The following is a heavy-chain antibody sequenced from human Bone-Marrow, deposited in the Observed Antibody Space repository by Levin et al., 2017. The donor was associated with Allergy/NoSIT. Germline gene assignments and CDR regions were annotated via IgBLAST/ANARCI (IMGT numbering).Heavy chain of an antibody. CDR2: SWYDGSKN. J-gene: IGHJ4*02. CDR3: AKGPIEVAGRVLDF. Sequence: PGGSLRLSCVGSGFIFGDFGLHWVRQRPGKGLEWVAISWYDGSKNYCVDSVRGRFTISRDDSKNMVFLQMDSLTVEDTAVYYCAKGPIEVAGRVLDFWGQGTLVTVSS. D-gene: IGHD2-21*01. CDR1: GFIFGDFG. V-gene: IGHV3-33*03.